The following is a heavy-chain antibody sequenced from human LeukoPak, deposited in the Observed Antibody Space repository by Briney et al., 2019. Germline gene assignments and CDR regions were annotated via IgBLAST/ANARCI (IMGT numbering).Heavy chain of an antibody. J-gene: IGHJ4*02. Sequence: GGSLRLSCAASGLTFSTYAMHWVRQAPGKGLEYVSGISSNGGSTYYANSVKGRFTISRDNSKNTLFLQMGSLRAEDMAVYYCARGAHYYYDRSGYYYFDYWGQGTLVAVSS. CDR3: ARGAHYYYDRSGYYYFDY. D-gene: IGHD3-22*01. CDR1: GLTFSTYA. CDR2: ISSNGGST. V-gene: IGHV3-64*01.